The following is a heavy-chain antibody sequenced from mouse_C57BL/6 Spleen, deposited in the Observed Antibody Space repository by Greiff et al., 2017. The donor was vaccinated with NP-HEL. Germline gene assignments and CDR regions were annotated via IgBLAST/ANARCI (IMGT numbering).Heavy chain of an antibody. CDR1: GFTFTGYW. CDR2: LLPGSGST. D-gene: IGHD1-1*01. CDR3: ATGYYYGSSYYYAMDY. V-gene: IGHV1-9*01. J-gene: IGHJ4*01. Sequence: QVQLKESGAELMKPGASVKLSCKATGFTFTGYWIEWVKQRPGHGLEWIGELLPGSGSTNYNEKFKGKATFTADTSSNTAYMQLSSLTTKYSAIYYCATGYYYGSSYYYAMDYWGQGTSVTVSS.